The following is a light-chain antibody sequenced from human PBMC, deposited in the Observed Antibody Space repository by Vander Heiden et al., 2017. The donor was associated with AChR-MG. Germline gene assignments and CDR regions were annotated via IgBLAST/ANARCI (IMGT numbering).Light chain of an antibody. CDR2: GAS. CDR3: QQYNNWPPLT. J-gene: IGKJ4*01. Sequence: EIVMTQSPATLCVSPGERATLSCRASQSVNSNLAWYQQKPGQAPRLLIYGASTRATGIPARFSGGGSGTEFTLTISSLQSEDFAVYYCQQYNNWPPLTFGGGTKVEIK. V-gene: IGKV3-15*01. CDR1: QSVNSN.